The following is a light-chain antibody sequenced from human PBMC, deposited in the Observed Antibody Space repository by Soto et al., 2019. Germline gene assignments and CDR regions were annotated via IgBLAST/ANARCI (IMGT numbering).Light chain of an antibody. J-gene: IGKJ2*01. CDR1: QSINSSY. CDR3: QQYGGSPPYT. CDR2: GAS. Sequence: VLTQSPGTLSLSPGERATISCRASQSINSSYLAWYQHKPGQAPRLLFYGASSRATGIPHRFSGSASGTDFTLTLSRLEPDDCGVYYCQQYGGSPPYTFGQGTRLEIK. V-gene: IGKV3-20*01.